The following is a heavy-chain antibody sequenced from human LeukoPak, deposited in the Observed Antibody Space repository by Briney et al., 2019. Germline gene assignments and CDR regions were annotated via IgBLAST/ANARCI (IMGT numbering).Heavy chain of an antibody. CDR3: AKDHRRGGQQLVLWFDP. Sequence: GGSLRLSCAASGFTFSSYAMSWVRQAPGKGLEGASAIRGSGGSTYYADSVNGRFTISRDNSKNTLYLQMNSLRAEDTAVYYCAKDHRRGGQQLVLWFDPWGQGTLVTVSS. V-gene: IGHV3-23*01. J-gene: IGHJ5*02. CDR1: GFTFSSYA. D-gene: IGHD6-13*01. CDR2: IRGSGGST.